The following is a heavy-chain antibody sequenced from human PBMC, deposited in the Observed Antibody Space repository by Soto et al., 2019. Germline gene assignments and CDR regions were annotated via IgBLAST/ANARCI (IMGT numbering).Heavy chain of an antibody. CDR3: AKDFDTVAPYIDAFDI. Sequence: VGSLRLSCAASGFTFSSYAMSWVRQAPGKGLEWVSAISGSGGSTYYADSVKGRFTISRDNSKNTLYLQMNSLRAEDTAVYYCAKDFDTVAPYIDAFDIWGQGTMVTVSS. D-gene: IGHD3-9*01. J-gene: IGHJ3*02. V-gene: IGHV3-23*01. CDR2: ISGSGGST. CDR1: GFTFSSYA.